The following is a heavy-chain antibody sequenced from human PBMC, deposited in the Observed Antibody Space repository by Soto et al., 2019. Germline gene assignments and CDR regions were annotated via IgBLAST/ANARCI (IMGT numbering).Heavy chain of an antibody. J-gene: IGHJ5*02. D-gene: IGHD3-16*01. Sequence: EVQLLESGGDVVRPGGSLNPPVAAPGFTFGGYARGWVRQPPGRGLEWVAGVSRAGTYTFYADSVRGRFSISRDNSRDTVDLYMNALRGDDTAVYFCVKYTVTEDLGESWGQGTLVSVSS. CDR1: GFTFGGYA. CDR2: VSRAGTYT. V-gene: IGHV3-23*01. CDR3: VKYTVTEDLGES.